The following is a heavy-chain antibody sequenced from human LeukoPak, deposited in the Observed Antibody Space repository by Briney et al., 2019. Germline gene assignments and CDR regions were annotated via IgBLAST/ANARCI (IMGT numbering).Heavy chain of an antibody. CDR3: ARSPSSGWYAVSSWYFDY. J-gene: IGHJ4*02. CDR1: GFTFNSHA. V-gene: IGHV3-30-3*01. D-gene: IGHD6-19*01. Sequence: PGGSLRLSCAASGFTFNSHAMHWVRQAPGKGLEWVAVISYDATNKYYADSVKGRFTISRDNSKNTLYLQMNSLRAEDTAVYYCARSPSSGWYAVSSWYFDYWGQGTLVTVSS. CDR2: ISYDATNK.